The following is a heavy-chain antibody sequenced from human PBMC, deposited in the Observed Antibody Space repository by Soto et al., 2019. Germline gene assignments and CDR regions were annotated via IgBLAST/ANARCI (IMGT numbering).Heavy chain of an antibody. CDR1: GYTLTELS. CDR2: FDPEDGET. J-gene: IGHJ4*02. D-gene: IGHD5-18*01. V-gene: IGHV1-24*01. Sequence: QVQLVQSGAEVKKPGASVKVSCKVSGYTLTELSMHWVRQAPGKGLEWMGGFDPEDGETIYAQKFQGRVTMTEDTSTDTAYMALSSLRSENTAVYYCATVGEDTAMVNYYFDYWGQGTLVTVSS. CDR3: ATVGEDTAMVNYYFDY.